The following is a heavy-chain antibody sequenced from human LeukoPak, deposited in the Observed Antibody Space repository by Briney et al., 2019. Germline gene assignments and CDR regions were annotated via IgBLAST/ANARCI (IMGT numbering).Heavy chain of an antibody. CDR3: ARYVVYGSGKYYFDY. J-gene: IGHJ4*02. V-gene: IGHV4-39*01. Sequence: SETLSLTCTVSGDSISSSDYYWSWLRQPPGKELEWIASINYGGTTYYNPSLKRRVTISVDTSKNQFSLRLSSVTAADTAVYLCARYVVYGSGKYYFDYWGQGSLVTVSS. D-gene: IGHD3-10*01. CDR2: INYGGTT. CDR1: GDSISSSDYY.